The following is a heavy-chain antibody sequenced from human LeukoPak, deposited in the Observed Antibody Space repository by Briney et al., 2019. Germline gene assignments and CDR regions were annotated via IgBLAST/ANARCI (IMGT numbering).Heavy chain of an antibody. CDR3: AKDWVLRYFDWLLSFDY. CDR1: GFSFSSYA. V-gene: IGHV3-23*01. CDR2: ISGSGGST. Sequence: GGSLRLSCAASGFSFSSYAMSWVRQAPGKGLEWVSAISGSGGSTYYADSVKGRFTISRDNSKNTLYLQMNSLRAEDTAVYYRAKDWVLRYFDWLLSFDYWGQGTLVTVSS. J-gene: IGHJ4*02. D-gene: IGHD3-9*01.